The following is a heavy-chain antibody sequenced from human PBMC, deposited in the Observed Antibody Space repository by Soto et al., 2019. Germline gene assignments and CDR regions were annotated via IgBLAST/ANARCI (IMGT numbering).Heavy chain of an antibody. CDR1: GFTFSSYS. Sequence: PGGSLRLSCAASGFTFSSYSMNWVRQAPGKGLEWVSSISSSSSYIYYADSVKGRFTISRDNAKNSLYLQMNSLRAEDTAVYYGARGQEYSGYDLGYGMDVWGQGTTVTVSS. CDR3: ARGQEYSGYDLGYGMDV. D-gene: IGHD5-12*01. CDR2: ISSSSSYI. J-gene: IGHJ6*02. V-gene: IGHV3-21*01.